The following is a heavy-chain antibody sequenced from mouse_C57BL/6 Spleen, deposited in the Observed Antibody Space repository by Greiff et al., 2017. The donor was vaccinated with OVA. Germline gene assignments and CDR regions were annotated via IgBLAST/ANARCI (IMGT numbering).Heavy chain of an antibody. CDR3: ARRDGSPPYYAMDY. V-gene: IGHV1-80*01. CDR1: GYAFSSYW. J-gene: IGHJ4*01. Sequence: QVQLKESGAELVKPGASVKISCKASGYAFSSYWMNWVKQRPGKGLEWIGQIYPGDGDTNYNGKFKGKATLTADKSSSTAYMQLSSLTSEDSAVYFCARRDGSPPYYAMDYWGQGTSVTVSS. CDR2: IYPGDGDT. D-gene: IGHD2-3*01.